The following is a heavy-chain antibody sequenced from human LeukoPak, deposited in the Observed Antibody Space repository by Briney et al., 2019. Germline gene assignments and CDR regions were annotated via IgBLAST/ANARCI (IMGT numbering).Heavy chain of an antibody. CDR2: IKQDGSDK. J-gene: IGHJ4*02. CDR1: GFTFSGYW. V-gene: IGHV3-7*01. D-gene: IGHD3-22*01. Sequence: GGSLRLSCAASGFTFSGYWMAWVRQAPGRGLEWVAHIKQDGSDKYYADSVKGRFTISRDNSKNTLYLQMTGLRVEDTAVYYCARDSRGPDYWGQGALVTVSS. CDR3: ARDSRGPDY.